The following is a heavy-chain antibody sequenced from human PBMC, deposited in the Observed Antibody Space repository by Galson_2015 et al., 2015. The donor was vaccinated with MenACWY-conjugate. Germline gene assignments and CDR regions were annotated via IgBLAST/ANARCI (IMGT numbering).Heavy chain of an antibody. Sequence: SLRLSCAASGFTFSSYSMNWVRQAPGKGLEWVSSISDGSSNIYYADSVRGRFTISRDNAQKSLYLQMDSLRAEDTAIYYCARDADYNDLDAFGIWGQGTRVTVSS. V-gene: IGHV3-21*01. CDR1: GFTFSSYS. CDR2: ISDGSSNI. D-gene: IGHD4-11*01. J-gene: IGHJ3*02. CDR3: ARDADYNDLDAFGI.